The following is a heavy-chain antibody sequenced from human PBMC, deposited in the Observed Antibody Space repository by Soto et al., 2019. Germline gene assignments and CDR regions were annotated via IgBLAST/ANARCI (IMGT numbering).Heavy chain of an antibody. Sequence: GGSLRLSCAASGFTFSSYGMHWVRQAPGKGLEWVAVMWYDGTNKNYADSVKGRFTVSRDNSKNTLYLQMNSLRAEDTAVYYCAREGVAGTLAFDIWGQGTMVTVSS. CDR3: AREGVAGTLAFDI. J-gene: IGHJ3*02. D-gene: IGHD6-19*01. CDR2: MWYDGTNK. CDR1: GFTFSSYG. V-gene: IGHV3-33*01.